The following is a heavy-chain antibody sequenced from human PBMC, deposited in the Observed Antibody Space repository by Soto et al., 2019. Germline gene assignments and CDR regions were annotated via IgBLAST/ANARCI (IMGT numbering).Heavy chain of an antibody. CDR1: GGSASSGRYY. CDR3: PTDQYYYDQSGSFDY. J-gene: IGHJ4*02. Sequence: ASETLSLTCTVSGGSASSGRYYWSWIRQPPGKGLEWIGHIFYRGSTNYNPSLKSRVTISVDTSKNQFSLKLSSVTAADTAVYYCPTDQYYYDQSGSFDYWGQGTLVTVSS. D-gene: IGHD3-22*01. CDR2: IFYRGST. V-gene: IGHV4-61*01.